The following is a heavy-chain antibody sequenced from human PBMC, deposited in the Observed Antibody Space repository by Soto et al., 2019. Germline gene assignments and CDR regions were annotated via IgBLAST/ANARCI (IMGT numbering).Heavy chain of an antibody. V-gene: IGHV4-59*06. J-gene: IGHJ5*02. CDR3: ARSNRVATKHKWFDP. CDR2: IYYSGST. Sequence: PSKTLSLTCTVSGGFISSYYWSWIRQPPGRGLEYIGYIYYSGSTYYNPSLKSRVTISVDTSEKQFSLKLSSVTAADTAVYYCARSNRVATKHKWFDPCGQGNVVTVSA. CDR1: GGFISSYY. D-gene: IGHD5-12*01.